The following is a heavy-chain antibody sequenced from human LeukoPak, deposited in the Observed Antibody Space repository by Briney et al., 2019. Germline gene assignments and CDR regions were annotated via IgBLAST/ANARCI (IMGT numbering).Heavy chain of an antibody. Sequence: SETLSLTRTVSGGSISSSSYYWGWIRQPPAKGLEWIGSIYYSGSTYYNPSLKSRVTISVDTSKNQFSLKLSSVTAADTAVYYCARVGGGSYYYYFDYWGQGTLVTVSS. CDR1: GGSISSSSYY. D-gene: IGHD1-26*01. V-gene: IGHV4-39*07. CDR3: ARVGGGSYYYYFDY. CDR2: IYYSGST. J-gene: IGHJ4*02.